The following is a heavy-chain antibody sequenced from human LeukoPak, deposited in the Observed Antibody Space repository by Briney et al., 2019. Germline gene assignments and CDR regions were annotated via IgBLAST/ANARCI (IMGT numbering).Heavy chain of an antibody. CDR2: ISGSGGST. J-gene: IGHJ4*02. V-gene: IGHV3-23*01. D-gene: IGHD6-19*01. Sequence: GGSLRLSCAASGFTFSTYAMSWVRQTPGKGLEWVSAISGSGGSTYYADSVKGRFTISRDNSKNTLYLQMNSLRADDTAVYFCAKSPLIEVAGTTWDYWGQGTPVTVSS. CDR3: AKSPLIEVAGTTWDY. CDR1: GFTFSTYA.